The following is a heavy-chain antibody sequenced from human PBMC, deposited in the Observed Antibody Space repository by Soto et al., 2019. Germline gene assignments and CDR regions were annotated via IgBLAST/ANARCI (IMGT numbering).Heavy chain of an antibody. V-gene: IGHV1-69*06. Sequence: WASVKVSCKASGGTFSSYAISWVRQAPGQGLEWMGGIIPIFGTANYAQKFQGRVTITADKSTSTAYMELSSLRSEDTAVYYCARAGVDYYDSSGYYYPSNDYWGQGTLVTVSS. D-gene: IGHD3-22*01. CDR3: ARAGVDYYDSSGYYYPSNDY. CDR2: IIPIFGTA. CDR1: GGTFSSYA. J-gene: IGHJ4*02.